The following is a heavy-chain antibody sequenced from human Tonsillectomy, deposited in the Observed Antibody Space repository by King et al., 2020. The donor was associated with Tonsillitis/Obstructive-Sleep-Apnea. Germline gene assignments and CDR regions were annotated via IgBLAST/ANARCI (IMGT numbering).Heavy chain of an antibody. CDR3: ARHCSVTTVVKYYFDY. CDR2: IYYSGST. Sequence: QLQESGPGLVKPSETLSLTCTVSGDSMSSSGYYWGWIRQPPGKGLEWLGSIYYSGSTLYNPSLKSPVTISVDTSKNQFSLKLSSVTAADTAVYYCARHCSVTTVVKYYFDYWGQGTLVTVSS. D-gene: IGHD4-23*01. CDR1: GDSMSSSGYY. J-gene: IGHJ4*02. V-gene: IGHV4-39*01.